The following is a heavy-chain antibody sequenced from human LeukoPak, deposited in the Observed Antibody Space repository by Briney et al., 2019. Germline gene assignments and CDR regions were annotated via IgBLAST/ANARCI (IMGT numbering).Heavy chain of an antibody. Sequence: GALVKVSCKASGGTFSSYAISWVRQAPGQGLEWMGGIIPIFGTANYSQKFQGRVTITADESTSTAYMELSSLRSEDTAVYYCARRKIAARPNYYHGMDVWGQGTTVTVSS. CDR2: IIPIFGTA. V-gene: IGHV1-69*13. J-gene: IGHJ6*02. D-gene: IGHD6-6*01. CDR3: ARRKIAARPNYYHGMDV. CDR1: GGTFSSYA.